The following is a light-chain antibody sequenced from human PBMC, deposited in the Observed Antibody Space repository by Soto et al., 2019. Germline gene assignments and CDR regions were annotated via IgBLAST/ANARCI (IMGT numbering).Light chain of an antibody. Sequence: EIVMTQSPATLSVSPGERATLSCRASQSVSSNLAWYQQKPGQAPRLLIYGASTRATGIPARFSGSGSGTEFTLTISSLQSEDCAVDYCQQYNNWTYTFGQGTKLEIK. CDR2: GAS. CDR1: QSVSSN. CDR3: QQYNNWTYT. V-gene: IGKV3-15*01. J-gene: IGKJ2*01.